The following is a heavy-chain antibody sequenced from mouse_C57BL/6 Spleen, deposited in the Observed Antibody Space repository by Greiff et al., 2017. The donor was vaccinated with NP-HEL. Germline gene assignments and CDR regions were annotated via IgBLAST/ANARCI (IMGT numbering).Heavy chain of an antibody. CDR2: IRNKANGYTT. J-gene: IGHJ1*03. CDR1: GFTFTDYY. CDR3: ARYAGTDWYFDV. Sequence: EVQLVESGGGLVQPGGSLSLSCAASGFTFTDYYMSWVRQPPGTALEWLGFIRNKANGYTTEYSASVKGRFTISRDNSQSILYLQMNALRAEASATYYCARYAGTDWYFDVWGTGTTVTVSS. V-gene: IGHV7-3*01. D-gene: IGHD3-3*01.